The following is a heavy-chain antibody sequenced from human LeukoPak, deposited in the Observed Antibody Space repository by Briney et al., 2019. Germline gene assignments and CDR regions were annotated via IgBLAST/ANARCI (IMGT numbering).Heavy chain of an antibody. V-gene: IGHV4-4*07. J-gene: IGHJ4*02. D-gene: IGHD3-16*01. CDR2: IYSSGST. CDR1: GGSISSYY. CDR3: ARRGLEEGDYFDY. Sequence: PSETLSLTCTVSGGSISSYYWSWIRQPAEKGLEWIGRIYSSGSTNYNPSLKSRVTISVDTSKNQFSLKLSSVTAADTAVYYCARRGLEEGDYFDYWGQGTLVTVSS.